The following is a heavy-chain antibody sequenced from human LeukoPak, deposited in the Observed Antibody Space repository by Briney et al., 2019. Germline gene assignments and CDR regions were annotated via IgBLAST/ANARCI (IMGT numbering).Heavy chain of an antibody. CDR1: GYTFTSYG. CDR3: ASSIAAAAAYY. V-gene: IGHV1-2*02. Sequence: GASVKVSCKASGYTFTSYGISWVRQAPGQGLEWMGWINPNSGGTNYAQKFQGRVTMTRDTSISTAYMELSRLRSDDTAVYYCASSIAAAAAYYWGQGTLVTVSS. J-gene: IGHJ4*02. D-gene: IGHD6-6*01. CDR2: INPNSGGT.